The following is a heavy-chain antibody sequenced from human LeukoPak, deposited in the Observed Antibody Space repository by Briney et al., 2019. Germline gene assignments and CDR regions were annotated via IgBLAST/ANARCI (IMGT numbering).Heavy chain of an antibody. CDR1: GFTFSSYS. J-gene: IGHJ4*02. D-gene: IGHD3-22*01. V-gene: IGHV3-21*01. CDR2: ISSSSSYI. Sequence: RAGGSLRLSCAASGFTFSSYSMNWVLQAPGKGLEWVSSISSSSSYIYYADSVKGRFTISRDNAKNSLYLQMNSLRAEDTAVYYCARDYDGSGYFGYWGQGTLVTVSS. CDR3: ARDYDGSGYFGY.